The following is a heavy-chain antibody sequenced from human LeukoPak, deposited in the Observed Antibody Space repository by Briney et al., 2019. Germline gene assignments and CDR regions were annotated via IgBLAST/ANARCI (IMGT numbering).Heavy chain of an antibody. V-gene: IGHV4-34*01. CDR1: GGSFSGYY. J-gene: IGHJ4*02. D-gene: IGHD3-3*01. CDR2: INHSGST. CDR3: ARGGSGFWSGYLPIDY. Sequence: SETLSLTCAVYGGSFSGYYWSWIRQPPRKGLEWIGEINHSGSTNYNPPLNSRVTISVDTSKKQFSLKMSSVTAADTAVYYCARGGSGFWSGYLPIDYWGQGTLVTVSS.